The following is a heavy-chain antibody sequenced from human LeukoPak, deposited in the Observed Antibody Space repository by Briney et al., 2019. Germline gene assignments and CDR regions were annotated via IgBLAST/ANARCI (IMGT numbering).Heavy chain of an antibody. CDR2: IYTIGST. CDR3: ARVLRYFDWFKPAGHEHYYYYYMDV. Sequence: SQTLSRTCTVSGGSISSGSYYWSWIRQPAGKGLEWIGRIYTIGSTNYNPSLKSRVTISVDTSKNQFSLKLSSVTAADTAVYYCARVLRYFDWFKPAGHEHYYYYYMDVWGKGTTVTISS. J-gene: IGHJ6*03. D-gene: IGHD3-9*01. CDR1: GGSISSGSYY. V-gene: IGHV4-61*02.